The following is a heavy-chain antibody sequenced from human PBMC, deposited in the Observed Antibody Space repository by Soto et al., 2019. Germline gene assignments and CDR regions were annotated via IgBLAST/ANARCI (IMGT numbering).Heavy chain of an antibody. CDR1: GGSISSGGYS. V-gene: IGHV4-30-2*01. CDR2: IYHSGST. Sequence: ASETLSLTCAVSGGSISSGGYSWSWIRQPPGKGLEWIGYIYHSGSTYYNPSLKSRVTISVDRSKNQFSLKLSSVTAADTAVYYCARADYSTGLTDVWGQGTTVTVSS. D-gene: IGHD6-19*01. J-gene: IGHJ6*02. CDR3: ARADYSTGLTDV.